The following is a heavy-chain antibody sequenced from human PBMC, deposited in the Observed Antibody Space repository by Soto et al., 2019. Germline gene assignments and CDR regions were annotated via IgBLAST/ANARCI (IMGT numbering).Heavy chain of an antibody. CDR3: ARGGSSWSGAWYFDL. J-gene: IGHJ2*01. Sequence: QVQLQESGPGLVKPSETLSLTCTVSGGSISHYYWSWIRQPPGKGLEWIGYIYYNGSAYYNPSLKSRVIGSVDASQNQFSLKLSSVTAADTVVYFCARGGSSWSGAWYFDLWGRGTLVTVSS. CDR2: IYYNGSA. D-gene: IGHD6-13*01. V-gene: IGHV4-59*01. CDR1: GGSISHYY.